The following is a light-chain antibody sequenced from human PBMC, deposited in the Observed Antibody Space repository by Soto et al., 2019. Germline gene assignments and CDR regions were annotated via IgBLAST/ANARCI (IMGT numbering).Light chain of an antibody. CDR3: SSYTSSSTLVV. CDR2: DVS. Sequence: QSALTQPASVSGSPGQSITISCTGTSSDVGGYEYVSWYQQRPGKAPKLMIYDVSNRPSGVSNRFSGSKSGNTASLTISGLQAEDEADYYCSSYTSSSTLVVFGGGTKVTVL. V-gene: IGLV2-14*01. CDR1: SSDVGGYEY. J-gene: IGLJ2*01.